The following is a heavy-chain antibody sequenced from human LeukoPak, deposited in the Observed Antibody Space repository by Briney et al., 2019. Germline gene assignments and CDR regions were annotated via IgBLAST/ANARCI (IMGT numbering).Heavy chain of an antibody. J-gene: IGHJ6*03. CDR1: GYTFTGYY. Sequence: ASVKVSCKASGYTFTGYYMHWVRQAPGQGLEWMGRINPNSGGTNYAQKFQGRVTMTRDTSISTAYMELSRLRSDDTAVYYCARIGYSYDHYYYYMDVWGKGTTVTVSS. CDR3: ARIGYSYDHYYYYMDV. D-gene: IGHD5-18*01. V-gene: IGHV1-2*06. CDR2: INPNSGGT.